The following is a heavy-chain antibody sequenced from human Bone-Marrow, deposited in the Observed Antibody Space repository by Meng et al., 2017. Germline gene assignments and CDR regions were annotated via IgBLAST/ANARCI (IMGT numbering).Heavy chain of an antibody. V-gene: IGHV3-69-1*01. CDR1: GFTFGDYY. CDR3: ARDFVGYSYFDY. D-gene: IGHD5-18*01. J-gene: IGHJ4*02. Sequence: GESLKIPCAASGFTFGDYYMNWVRQAPGKGLEWVSSISSSSTIYYADSVKGRFTIYRDNAKNALYLQMNSLRAEDTAVYYGARDFVGYSYFDYWGQGTLVTVSS. CDR2: ISSSSTI.